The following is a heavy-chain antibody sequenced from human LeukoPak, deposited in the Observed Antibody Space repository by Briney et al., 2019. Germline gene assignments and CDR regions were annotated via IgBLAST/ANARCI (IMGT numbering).Heavy chain of an antibody. J-gene: IGHJ5*02. CDR1: GGSISSSSYY. V-gene: IGHV4-39*01. CDR2: IYYTGST. CDR3: ARHSYYDILTGNWFDP. D-gene: IGHD3-9*01. Sequence: PSETLSLTCTVSGGSISSSSYYWGWIRQPPGKGLEWIGSIYYTGSTYYNPSLRSRVTISVDTSKNQFSLKLSSVTAADTSVYYCARHSYYDILTGNWFDPWGQGTLVTVSS.